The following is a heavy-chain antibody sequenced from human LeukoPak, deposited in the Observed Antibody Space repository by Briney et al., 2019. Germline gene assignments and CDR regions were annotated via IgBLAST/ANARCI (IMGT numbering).Heavy chain of an antibody. CDR1: GASLSTSS. CDR3: ARHFSNGWSDK. D-gene: IGHD6-19*01. Sequence: SQTLSPTCTVSGASLSTSSWTWIRQPPGKGLECIGFIYYSGTAHYHPSLKSRVTISLDTSKNQFSLRLSSVTAADTAVYYCARHFSNGWSDKWGQGTLVTVS. CDR2: IYYSGTA. V-gene: IGHV4-59*08. J-gene: IGHJ4*02.